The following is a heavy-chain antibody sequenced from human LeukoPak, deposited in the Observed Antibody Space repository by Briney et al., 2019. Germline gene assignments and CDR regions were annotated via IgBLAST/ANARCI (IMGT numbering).Heavy chain of an antibody. D-gene: IGHD5-12*01. V-gene: IGHV1-8*01. CDR3: ARGYSGYVVLDY. CDR1: GYTFNSYD. Sequence: ASVKVSCKASGYTFNSYDINWVQQATGQGLEWMGWMNPNTGNTGYGERFRGRVTMTRDNSISTAYMELNSLTSEDTAVYYCARGYSGYVVLDYWGQGTLVTVSS. J-gene: IGHJ4*02. CDR2: MNPNTGNT.